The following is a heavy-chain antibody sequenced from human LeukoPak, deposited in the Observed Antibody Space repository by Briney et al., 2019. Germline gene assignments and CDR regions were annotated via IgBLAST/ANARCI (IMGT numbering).Heavy chain of an antibody. CDR2: INPNSGGT. D-gene: IGHD4-17*01. CDR1: GYTFTGYY. CDR3: ARAEVSGYDYLGDYGDYPGRPYYGMDV. J-gene: IGHJ6*02. V-gene: IGHV1-2*02. Sequence: ASVKVSCKASGYTFTGYYMHWVRQAPGQGLEWMGWINPNSGGTNYAQKFQGRFTMTRDTSISTAYMELSRLRSDDTAVYYCARAEVSGYDYLGDYGDYPGRPYYGMDVWGQGTTVTVSS.